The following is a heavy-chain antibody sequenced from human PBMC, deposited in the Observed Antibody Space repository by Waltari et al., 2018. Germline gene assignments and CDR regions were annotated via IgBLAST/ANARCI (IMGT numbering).Heavy chain of an antibody. Sequence: QVNLVESGGGVVQPGGSLRLSCATSGFTFSNFGMHWVRQAPGKGLGWVALIWFDGSDKFYAGSVRGRLTISRDNSARTLYLDMDSLRLDDTAMYYCAKDAFGNTYLDFWGQGTLVTVSS. CDR3: AKDAFGNTYLDF. V-gene: IGHV3-30*02. J-gene: IGHJ4*02. CDR2: IWFDGSDK. CDR1: GFTFSNFG. D-gene: IGHD2-2*02.